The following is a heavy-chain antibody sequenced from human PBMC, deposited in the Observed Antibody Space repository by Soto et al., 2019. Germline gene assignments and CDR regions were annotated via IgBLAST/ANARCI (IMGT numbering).Heavy chain of an antibody. Sequence: KPSETLSLTCTVSGGSISSGDYYWSWIRQPPGKGLEWIGYIYYSGSTYYNPSLKSRVTISVDTSKNQFSLKLSSVTAADTAVYYCAGTSPEYYFDYWGQGTLVTVSS. CDR2: IYYSGST. J-gene: IGHJ4*02. V-gene: IGHV4-30-4*01. CDR3: AGTSPEYYFDY. CDR1: GGSISSGDYY.